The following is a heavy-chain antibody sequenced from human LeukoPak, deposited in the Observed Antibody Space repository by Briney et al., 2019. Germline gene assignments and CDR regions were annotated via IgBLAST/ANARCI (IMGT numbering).Heavy chain of an antibody. V-gene: IGHV4-4*07. CDR2: IYTSGST. J-gene: IGHJ5*02. Sequence: SETLSLTCTVSGGSISSYYWSWIRQPAGKGLEWIGRIYTSGSTNYNPSLKSRVTISVDTSKNQFSLTLSSVTAADTAVYYCARLIVEVNWFDPWGQGTLVTVSS. D-gene: IGHD3-22*01. CDR1: GGSISSYY. CDR3: ARLIVEVNWFDP.